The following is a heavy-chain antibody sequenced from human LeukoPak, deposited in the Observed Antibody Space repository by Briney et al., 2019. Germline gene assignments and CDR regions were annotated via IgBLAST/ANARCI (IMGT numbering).Heavy chain of an antibody. CDR2: ISGGPGTT. CDR1: GFTFSSYA. V-gene: IGHV3-23*01. Sequence: PGGSLRLSCAASGFTFSSYAMVWVRQAPGKGLEWVSTISGGPGTTYYADSVKGRLTISRDNSKNTLYLQMNSLRAEATAVYYCAKEAHGALYYYDSGLGYFDYWGQGTLVTVSS. D-gene: IGHD3-10*01. CDR3: AKEAHGALYYYDSGLGYFDY. J-gene: IGHJ4*02.